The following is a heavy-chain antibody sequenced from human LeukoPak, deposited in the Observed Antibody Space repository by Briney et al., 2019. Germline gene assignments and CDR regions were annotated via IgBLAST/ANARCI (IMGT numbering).Heavy chain of an antibody. CDR2: IRFDGGNK. D-gene: IGHD5-18*01. CDR3: AGVDAAMPDAFDI. V-gene: IGHV3-30*02. Sequence: PGGSLRLSCAASGFSFSTYGFHWVRQAPGKGLEWVTFIRFDGGNKYSADSVKGRFTISRDNSKNTLYLQMNSLRADDTAVYYCAGVDAAMPDAFDIWGQGTTVTVSS. J-gene: IGHJ3*02. CDR1: GFSFSTYG.